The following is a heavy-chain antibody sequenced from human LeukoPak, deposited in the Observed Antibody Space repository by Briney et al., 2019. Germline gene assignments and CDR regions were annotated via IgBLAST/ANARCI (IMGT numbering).Heavy chain of an antibody. D-gene: IGHD3-22*01. CDR3: AKDHMIVVVTGPYFDY. CDR2: ISYDGSNK. J-gene: IGHJ4*02. V-gene: IGHV3-30*18. Sequence: GGSLRLSCAASGFTFSSYGMHWVRQAPGKGLEWVAVISYDGSNKYYADSVKGRFTISRDNSKNTLYLQMNSLRAEDTAVYYCAKDHMIVVVTGPYFDYWGQGTLVTVSS. CDR1: GFTFSSYG.